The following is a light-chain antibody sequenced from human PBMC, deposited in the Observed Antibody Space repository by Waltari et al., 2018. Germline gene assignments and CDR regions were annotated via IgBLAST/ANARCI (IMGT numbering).Light chain of an antibody. V-gene: IGLV2-14*01. CDR3: TSYTTSTTVL. CDR2: EVT. J-gene: IGLJ3*02. Sequence: QSASTQPASVSGSPGQSITISCTGTSSDLGGSDFVSWYQQYPGMAPKLMIYEVTNRPSGVSGRFSGSKSGTTASLTISGLQPEDEADYYCTSYTTSTTVLFGGGTKVTVL. CDR1: SSDLGGSDF.